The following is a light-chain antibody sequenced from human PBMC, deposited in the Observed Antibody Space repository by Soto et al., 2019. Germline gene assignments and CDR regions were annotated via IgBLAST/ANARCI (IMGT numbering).Light chain of an antibody. CDR3: SSYTRSSTLYV. V-gene: IGLV2-14*01. CDR1: SSDVGGYNY. CDR2: DVS. Sequence: QSVLTQPDSVSGSPVQSITISCTGTSSDVGGYNYVSWYQQHPGKAPKLMIYDVSNRPSGVSNRFSGSKSGNTASLTISGLQAEDEADYYCSSYTRSSTLYVFGTGTKVTVL. J-gene: IGLJ1*01.